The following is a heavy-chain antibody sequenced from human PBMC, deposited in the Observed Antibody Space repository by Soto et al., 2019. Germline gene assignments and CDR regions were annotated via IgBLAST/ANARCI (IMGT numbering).Heavy chain of an antibody. D-gene: IGHD6-6*01. J-gene: IGHJ4*02. CDR2: IYSGGST. V-gene: IGHV3-66*04. CDR3: ASQQLGPYYFDY. Sequence: GGSLRLSCAASGFTVSSNYMSWVRQAPGKGLEWVSVIYSGGSTYYADSVKGRFTISRDNSKNTLYLQMNSLRAEDTAVYYCASQQLGPYYFDYWGQGTLVTVSS. CDR1: GFTVSSNY.